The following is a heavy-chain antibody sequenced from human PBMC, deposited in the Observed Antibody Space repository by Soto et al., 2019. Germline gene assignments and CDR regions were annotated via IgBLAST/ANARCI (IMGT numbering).Heavy chain of an antibody. V-gene: IGHV4-31*11. Sequence: SDTLSLTCAVSGGAITSGAYYLTWIRQHPGKGLEWIAYIHYSGRTYYNPSLKSRVTISVDTSNNQFSLKLSSVTAADTAVYYCARYYFDSSGYSNWFDPWGQGTLVTSPQ. CDR1: GGAITSGAYY. J-gene: IGHJ5*02. CDR3: ARYYFDSSGYSNWFDP. CDR2: IHYSGRT. D-gene: IGHD3-22*01.